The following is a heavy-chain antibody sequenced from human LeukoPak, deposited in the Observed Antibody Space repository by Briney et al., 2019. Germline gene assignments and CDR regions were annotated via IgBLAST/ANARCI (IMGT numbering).Heavy chain of an antibody. CDR2: IYYSGST. J-gene: IGHJ6*02. D-gene: IGHD2-2*01. CDR1: GGSISSGGYY. Sequence: PSQTLSLTCTVSGGSISSGGYYWSWIRQHPGKGLEWIGYIYYSGSTYYNPSLKSRVTISVDTSKNQFSLKLSSVTAADTAVYYCARVSAGGYCSSTSCTEGMDVWGQGTTVTVSS. CDR3: ARVSAGGYCSSTSCTEGMDV. V-gene: IGHV4-31*03.